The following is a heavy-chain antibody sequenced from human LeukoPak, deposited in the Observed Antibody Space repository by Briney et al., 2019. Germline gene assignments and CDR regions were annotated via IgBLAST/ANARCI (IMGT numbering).Heavy chain of an antibody. V-gene: IGHV1-2*02. CDR2: INPNSGGT. J-gene: IGHJ6*03. CDR1: GYTFTGYY. Sequence: GASVKVSCKASGYTFTGYYMHWVRQAPGQGLEWMGWINPNSGGTNYAQKFQGRVTMTRDTSISTAYMELSRLRSDDTAMYYCARDGSSWYGYYYYMDVWGKGTTVTVSS. CDR3: ARDGSSWYGYYYYMDV. D-gene: IGHD6-13*01.